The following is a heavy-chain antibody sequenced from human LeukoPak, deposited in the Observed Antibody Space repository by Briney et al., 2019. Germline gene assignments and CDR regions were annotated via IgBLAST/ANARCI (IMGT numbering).Heavy chain of an antibody. D-gene: IGHD6-6*01. V-gene: IGHV3-23*01. CDR3: GRGGYSSSSFYGTDV. J-gene: IGHJ6*02. CDR1: GFTFSSYA. Sequence: GGSLRLSCAASGFTFSSYAMSWVRQAPGKGLEWVSAISGSGGSTYYEDSVKGRFTISRDNSKNTLYLQMNSLRAEDTAVYYCGRGGYSSSSFYGTDVWGQGTTVTVSS. CDR2: ISGSGGST.